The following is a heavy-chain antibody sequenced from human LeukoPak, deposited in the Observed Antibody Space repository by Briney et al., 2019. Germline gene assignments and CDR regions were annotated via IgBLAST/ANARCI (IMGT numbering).Heavy chain of an antibody. Sequence: GGSLRLSCAASGFTFSNYGMSWVRQAPGKGLHWVSAIRGRGGSTFYADSVKGRFTISRDDSTNTLYLQMNSLRAEDTAVYYCAKEGPESYYNDYWGQGTLVTVSS. J-gene: IGHJ4*02. CDR2: IRGRGGST. D-gene: IGHD3-10*01. V-gene: IGHV3-23*01. CDR1: GFTFSNYG. CDR3: AKEGPESYYNDY.